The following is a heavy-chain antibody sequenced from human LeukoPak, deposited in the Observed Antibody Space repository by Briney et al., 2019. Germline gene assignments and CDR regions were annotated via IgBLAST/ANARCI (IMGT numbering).Heavy chain of an antibody. CDR3: VRGPYGSGISNWFDP. J-gene: IGHJ5*02. Sequence: ASETLSLTCAVYGGSFSGYYWSWIRQPPGKGLEWIGEINHSGSTNYNPSLKSRVTISVDTSKNQFSLRLTSVSAADTAVYYCVRGPYGSGISNWFDPWGQGTQVIVSS. CDR1: GGSFSGYY. V-gene: IGHV4-34*01. CDR2: INHSGST. D-gene: IGHD3-10*01.